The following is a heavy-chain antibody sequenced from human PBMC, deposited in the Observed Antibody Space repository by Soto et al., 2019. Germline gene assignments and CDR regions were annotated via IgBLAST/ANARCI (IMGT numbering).Heavy chain of an antibody. Sequence: SETLSLTCTVSGGSISSYYWSWIRQPPGKGLEWIGYIYYSGGTNYNPSLKSRVTISVDTSKNQFSLKLSSVTAADTAVYYCALYSSGWYGGFDYWGQGTLVTVSS. J-gene: IGHJ4*02. CDR3: ALYSSGWYGGFDY. CDR1: GGSISSYY. V-gene: IGHV4-59*01. D-gene: IGHD6-19*01. CDR2: IYYSGGT.